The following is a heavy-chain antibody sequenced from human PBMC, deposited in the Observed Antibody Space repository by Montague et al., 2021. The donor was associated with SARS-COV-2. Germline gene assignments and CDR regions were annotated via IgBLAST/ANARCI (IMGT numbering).Heavy chain of an antibody. V-gene: IGHV4-59*12. CDR1: GGSISSNF. J-gene: IGHJ2*01. CDR3: ARDGYNAHQNYWYFDL. D-gene: IGHD5-24*01. Sequence: SETLSLTCTVSGGSISSNFWSWIRQPPGKGLEWIGYIYYSGSTNYNPSLKSRVTISVDTSKKQFSLKLSSVTAADTAVYYCARDGYNAHQNYWYFDLWGRGTLVPVSS. CDR2: IYYSGST.